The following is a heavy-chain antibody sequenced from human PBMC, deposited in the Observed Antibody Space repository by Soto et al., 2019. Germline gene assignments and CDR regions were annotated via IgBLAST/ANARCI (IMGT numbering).Heavy chain of an antibody. J-gene: IGHJ4*02. V-gene: IGHV4-39*01. CDR1: GGSISSSSYY. CDR2: IYYSGST. Sequence: QLQLQESGPGLVKPSETLSLTCTVSGGSISSSSYYWGWIRQPPGKGLEWIGSIYYSGSTYYNPSLKSRVTTSVDTSKNQFTLKLSSVTAADTAVYYCARLYYDFWVGHFDYWGQGTLVTVSS. D-gene: IGHD3-3*01. CDR3: ARLYYDFWVGHFDY.